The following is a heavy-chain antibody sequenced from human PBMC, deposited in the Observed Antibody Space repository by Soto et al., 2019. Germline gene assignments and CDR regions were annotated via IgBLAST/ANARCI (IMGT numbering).Heavy chain of an antibody. CDR2: IWYDGSNK. V-gene: IGHV3-33*01. D-gene: IGHD3-9*01. CDR1: GFTFSSYG. CDR3: ASWLGDYDILTGYPDY. J-gene: IGHJ4*02. Sequence: PWGSLRLSCAASGFTFSSYGMHWVRQAPGKGLEWVAVIWYDGSNKYYADSVKGRFTISRDNSKNTLYLQMNSLRAEDTAVYYCASWLGDYDILTGYPDYWGQGTLVPVSS.